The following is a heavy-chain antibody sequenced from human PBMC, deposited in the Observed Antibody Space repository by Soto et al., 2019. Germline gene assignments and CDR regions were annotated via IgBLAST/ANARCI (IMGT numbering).Heavy chain of an antibody. CDR3: ARGGYSSSWYHPYFDY. D-gene: IGHD6-13*01. V-gene: IGHV4-30-2*01. CDR1: GGSISSGGYS. CDR2: IYHSGST. J-gene: IGHJ4*02. Sequence: SEALSLTCAVSGGSISSGGYSWSWIRQPPGKGLEWIGYIYHSGSTYYNPSLKSRVTISVDTSKNQFSLKLSSVTAADTAVYYCARGGYSSSWYHPYFDYWGQGTLVTVSS.